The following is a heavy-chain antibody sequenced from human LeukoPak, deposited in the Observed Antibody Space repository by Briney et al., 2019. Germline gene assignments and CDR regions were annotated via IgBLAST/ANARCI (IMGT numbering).Heavy chain of an antibody. CDR1: GESFSGYY. CDR2: INHSGST. J-gene: IGHJ5*01. V-gene: IGHV4-34*01. D-gene: IGHD3-10*01. Sequence: SETLSLTCTVYGESFSGYYWSWIRQPPGKGLEWIGEINHSGSTNYNSSLKSRVTILLDTSKNQFSLNLSSVTAADTAVYYCARRPRGVIIKSWFDSWGQGTLVTVSS. CDR3: ARRPRGVIIKSWFDS.